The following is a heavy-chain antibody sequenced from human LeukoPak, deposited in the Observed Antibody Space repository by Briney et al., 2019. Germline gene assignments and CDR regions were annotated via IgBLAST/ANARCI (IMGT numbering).Heavy chain of an antibody. V-gene: IGHV3-21*01. Sequence: GGSLRLSCAASGFTFSSYSMNWVRQAPGKGLEWVSSISSSSSYIYYADSVKGRFTISRDNAKNSLYLQMNSLRAEDTAVYYCARDRGLVRGVPTASDYWGQGTLVTVSS. CDR1: GFTFSSYS. CDR3: ARDRGLVRGVPTASDY. J-gene: IGHJ4*02. D-gene: IGHD3-10*01. CDR2: ISSSSSYI.